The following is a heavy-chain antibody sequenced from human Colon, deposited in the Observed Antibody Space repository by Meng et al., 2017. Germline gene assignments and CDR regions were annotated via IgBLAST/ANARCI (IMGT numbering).Heavy chain of an antibody. CDR3: VRVGSGYDY. CDR2: INGNGDST. D-gene: IGHD6-19*01. J-gene: IGHJ4*02. V-gene: IGHV3-64*02. Sequence: ESLKISCAASGFIFSDYSMHWVRQAPGKGLEYVSAINGNGDSTYYADSVKGRFTISRDNSKNTLYLQMGGLRAEDLAVYYCVRVGSGYDYWGQGTLVTVSS. CDR1: GFIFSDYS.